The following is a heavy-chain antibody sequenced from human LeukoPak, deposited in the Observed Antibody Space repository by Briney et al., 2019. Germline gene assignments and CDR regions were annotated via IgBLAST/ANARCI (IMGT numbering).Heavy chain of an antibody. CDR1: GGSFSGYY. Sequence: SETLSLTCAVYGGSFSGYYWSWIRQPPGKGLEWIGEINHSGSTYYNPSLKSRVTISVDTSKNQFSLKLSSVTAADTAVYYCARIHYGSGSYLEYWGQGTLVTVSS. J-gene: IGHJ4*02. D-gene: IGHD3-10*01. CDR2: INHSGST. V-gene: IGHV4-34*01. CDR3: ARIHYGSGSYLEY.